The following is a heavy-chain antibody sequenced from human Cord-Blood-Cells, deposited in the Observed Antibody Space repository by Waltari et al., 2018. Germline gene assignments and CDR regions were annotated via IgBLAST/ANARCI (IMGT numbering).Heavy chain of an antibody. V-gene: IGHV4-59*01. J-gene: IGHJ4*02. D-gene: IGHD5-18*01. CDR1: GGSISSYY. CDR2: IHYSGST. CDR3: ARGDVGYSYGYFDY. Sequence: QVQLQESGPGLVKPPETLSLTCTVSGGSISSYYWSWIRQPPGKGLEWLGYIHYSGSTNYNPSLKSRVTISVDTSKNQFSLKLSSVTAADTAVYYCARGDVGYSYGYFDYWGQGTLVTVSS.